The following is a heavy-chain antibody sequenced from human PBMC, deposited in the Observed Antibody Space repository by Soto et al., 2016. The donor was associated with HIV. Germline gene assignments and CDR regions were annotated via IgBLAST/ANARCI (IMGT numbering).Heavy chain of an antibody. D-gene: IGHD3-9*01. CDR2: ISWDGGNT. J-gene: IGHJ2*01. Sequence: EVQLVESGGVVVQPGGSLRLSCAASGFTFDNYAMHWVRQAPGKGLEWVSLISWDGGNTYYADSAKGRFTIPRDNSKNSLYLQMNSLRTEDTALYYCARSYYDILTGYYLADWYFDLWGRGTLVTVSS. V-gene: IGHV3-43D*04. CDR1: GFTFDNYA. CDR3: ARSYYDILTGYYLADWYFDL.